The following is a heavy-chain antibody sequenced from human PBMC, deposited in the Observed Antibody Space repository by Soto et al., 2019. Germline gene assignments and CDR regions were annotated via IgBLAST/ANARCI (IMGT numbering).Heavy chain of an antibody. CDR2: ITGSGTSI. D-gene: IGHD1-1*01. V-gene: IGHV3-23*01. J-gene: IGHJ5*02. CDR3: AKLSMDGSQLA. CDR1: GFTLSPYA. Sequence: GSLRLSCAASGFTLSPYAMGWVRQAPGKGLEWVSSITGSGTSIYYADSVRGRFTISRDNSKNTLYLQLNSLRAVDTAVYYCAKLSMDGSQLAWGQGTLVTVSS.